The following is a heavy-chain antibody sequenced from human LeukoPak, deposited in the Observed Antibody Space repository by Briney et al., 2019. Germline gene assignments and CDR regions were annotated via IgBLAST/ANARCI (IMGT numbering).Heavy chain of an antibody. Sequence: SETLSLTCTVSGGSISSGDYYWSWIRQPPGKGLEWIGYIYYSGSTYYNPSLKSRVTISVDTSKNQFSLKLSSVTAADTAVYYCARAIRFLEWPSPWYYYGMDVWGQGTTVTVSS. CDR3: ARAIRFLEWPSPWYYYGMDV. D-gene: IGHD3-3*01. V-gene: IGHV4-30-4*01. CDR1: GGSISSGDYY. J-gene: IGHJ6*02. CDR2: IYYSGST.